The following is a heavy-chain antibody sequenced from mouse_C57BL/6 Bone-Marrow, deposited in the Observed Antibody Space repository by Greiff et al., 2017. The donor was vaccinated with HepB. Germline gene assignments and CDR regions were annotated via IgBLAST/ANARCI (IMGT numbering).Heavy chain of an antibody. J-gene: IGHJ4*01. CDR3: ARTRAIYYDYDWAMDY. Sequence: VQLQQSGPVLVKPGASVKMSCKASGYTFTDYYMNWVKQSHGKSLEWIGVINPYNGGTSYNQKFKGKATLTVDKSSSTAYMELNSLTSEDSAVYYCARTRAIYYDYDWAMDYWGLGTSVTVSS. CDR1: GYTFTDYY. V-gene: IGHV1-19*01. D-gene: IGHD2-4*01. CDR2: INPYNGGT.